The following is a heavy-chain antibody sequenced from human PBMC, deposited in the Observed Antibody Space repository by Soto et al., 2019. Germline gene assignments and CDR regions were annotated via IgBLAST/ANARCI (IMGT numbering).Heavy chain of an antibody. J-gene: IGHJ2*01. Sequence: VQLVQSGAEVKKPGSSVKVSCKASGGTFSSYTISWVRQAPGQGLEWMGRIIPILGIANYAQKFQGRVTITADKSTSTAYMELSSLRSEDTAVYYCARVRGATLYWYFDLWGRGTLVTVSS. CDR2: IIPILGIA. V-gene: IGHV1-69*02. CDR1: GGTFSSYT. CDR3: ARVRGATLYWYFDL. D-gene: IGHD1-26*01.